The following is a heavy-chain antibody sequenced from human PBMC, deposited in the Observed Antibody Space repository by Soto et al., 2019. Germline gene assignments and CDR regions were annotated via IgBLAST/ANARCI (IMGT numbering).Heavy chain of an antibody. CDR3: ARDTPYYFDY. Sequence: TVSGGSISSYYWSWIRQPPGKGLEWIGYIYYSGSTNYNPSLKSRVTISVDTSKNQFSLKLSSVTAADTAVYYCARDTPYYFDYWGQGTLVTVSS. CDR2: IYYSGST. CDR1: GGSISSYY. J-gene: IGHJ4*02. V-gene: IGHV4-59*01.